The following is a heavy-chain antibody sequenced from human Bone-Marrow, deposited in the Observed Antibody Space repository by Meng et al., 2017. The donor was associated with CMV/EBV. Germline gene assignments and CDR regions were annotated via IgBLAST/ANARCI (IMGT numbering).Heavy chain of an antibody. CDR1: GGSISSSSYF. J-gene: IGHJ1*01. D-gene: IGHD2-21*01. CDR2: IYYTGST. CDR3: ARAGVFPRYFQH. Sequence: SETLSLTCTVSGGSISSSSYFWVWIRQPPGKGLEWIGSIYYTGSTYYSPSLKSRVTISLDTPKKQFSLKLSSVTAADTAVYYCARAGVFPRYFQHWGQGTLVTVSS. V-gene: IGHV4-39*01.